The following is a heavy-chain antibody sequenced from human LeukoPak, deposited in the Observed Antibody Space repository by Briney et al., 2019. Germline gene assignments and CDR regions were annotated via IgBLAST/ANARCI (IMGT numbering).Heavy chain of an antibody. J-gene: IGHJ4*02. CDR1: RITLFTYA. Sequence: GGALLLSFAAPRITLFTYAMSGGPPPPGEGGGWGAAIICGNPGTYQPNSVKGRFTISRVNSNNTLHLQMSGLRAEDTARYYCAKAPVGHCSGAFCYHFYSWGQGTLVTVSS. CDR3: AKAPVGHCSGAFCYHFYS. V-gene: IGHV3-23*01. D-gene: IGHD2-15*01. CDR2: IICGNPGT.